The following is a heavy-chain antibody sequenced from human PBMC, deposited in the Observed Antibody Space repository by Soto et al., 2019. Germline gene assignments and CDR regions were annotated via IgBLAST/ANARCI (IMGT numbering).Heavy chain of an antibody. CDR1: GYSFTSYW. D-gene: IGHD3-22*01. CDR3: AIPYYDTSGYRYWFFDL. J-gene: IGHJ2*01. V-gene: IGHV5-10-1*01. Sequence: EVQLVQSGAEVKKPGESLRISCKGSGYSFTSYWVSWVRQMPGKGLEWMGRIDPSDSYTNYSPSFQGHVTISADKSIITAYLQWSSLKASDTAMYYCAIPYYDTSGYRYWFFDLWGRGTLVTVSS. CDR2: IDPSDSYT.